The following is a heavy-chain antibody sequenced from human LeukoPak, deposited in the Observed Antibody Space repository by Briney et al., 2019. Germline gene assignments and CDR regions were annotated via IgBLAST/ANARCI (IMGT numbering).Heavy chain of an antibody. J-gene: IGHJ4*02. CDR1: GFTFSSYS. CDR2: ISSSSSTI. Sequence: GGSLRLSCAASGFTFSSYSMNWVRQAPGKGLEWVSYISSSSSTIYYADSVKGRFTISRDNAKNSLYLQMNSLRAEDTALYYCAREGYDSSAYYIDYWGQGTLVTVSS. V-gene: IGHV3-48*01. D-gene: IGHD3-22*01. CDR3: AREGYDSSAYYIDY.